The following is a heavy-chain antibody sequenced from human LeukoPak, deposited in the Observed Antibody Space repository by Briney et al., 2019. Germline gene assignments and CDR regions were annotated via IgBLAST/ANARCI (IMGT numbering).Heavy chain of an antibody. D-gene: IGHD1-26*01. CDR1: GFTFSSYW. CDR2: IKQDGSEK. Sequence: GGSLRLSCAASGFTFSSYWMSWVRQAPGKGLGWVANIKQDGSEKYYVDSVKGRFTISRDNAKNSLYLQMNSLRAEDTAVYYCARAGIIVNSGSYVDYWGQGTLVTVSS. V-gene: IGHV3-7*01. CDR3: ARAGIIVNSGSYVDY. J-gene: IGHJ4*02.